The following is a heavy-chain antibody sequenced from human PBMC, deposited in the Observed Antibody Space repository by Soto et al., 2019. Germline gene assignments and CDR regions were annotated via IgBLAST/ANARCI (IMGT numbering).Heavy chain of an antibody. V-gene: IGHV1-2*02. CDR1: GYTFTAYY. D-gene: IGHD2-8*01. CDR2: VNPGNGTT. J-gene: IGHJ4*02. Sequence: GASVKVSCKASGYTFTAYYMHWVRQAPGQGLEWMGWVNPGNGTTSFAQEFQGRVTMTRDTSISTAYMELSGLRSDDTAMYYCARDTYANFDYWGQGTLVTVSS. CDR3: ARDTYANFDY.